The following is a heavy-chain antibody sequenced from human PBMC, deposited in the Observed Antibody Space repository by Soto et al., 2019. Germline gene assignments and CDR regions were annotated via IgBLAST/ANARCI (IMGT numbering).Heavy chain of an antibody. V-gene: IGHV4-59*01. Sequence: SETLSLTCTVSGGSISSYYWSWIRQPPGKGLEWIGYIYYSGSTNYNPSLKSRVTISVDTSKNQFSLKLSSVTAADTAVYYCARAPGGDFWSGYYPPYYYGMDVWGQGTTVTVSS. D-gene: IGHD3-3*01. CDR2: IYYSGST. J-gene: IGHJ6*02. CDR3: ARAPGGDFWSGYYPPYYYGMDV. CDR1: GGSISSYY.